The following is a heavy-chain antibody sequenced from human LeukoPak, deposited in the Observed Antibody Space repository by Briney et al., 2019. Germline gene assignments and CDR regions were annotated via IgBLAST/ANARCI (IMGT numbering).Heavy chain of an antibody. CDR1: GFTFSIYA. D-gene: IGHD5-18*01. Sequence: GGSLRLSCAASGFTFSIYAMSWVRQAPGKGLEWVALISYDGSINDYADSVKGRFTISRDNAKKSLFLDMNSLRAEDTAVYYCASENKRGYSYGSPTDAFDIWGQGTMVTVSS. CDR3: ASENKRGYSYGSPTDAFDI. J-gene: IGHJ3*02. V-gene: IGHV3-30*04. CDR2: ISYDGSIN.